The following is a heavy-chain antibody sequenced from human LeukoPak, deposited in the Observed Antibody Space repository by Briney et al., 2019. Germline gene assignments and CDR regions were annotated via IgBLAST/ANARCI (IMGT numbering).Heavy chain of an antibody. Sequence: GSLRLSCAASGFTFSSYAMSWVRQAPGKGLEWIGEINHSGSTNYNPSLKSRVTISVDTSKNQFSLKLSSVTAADTAVYYCARRRTNYYDSSGYYNFDYWGQGTLVTVSS. CDR3: ARRRTNYYDSSGYYNFDY. V-gene: IGHV4-34*01. CDR1: GFTFSSYA. D-gene: IGHD3-22*01. J-gene: IGHJ4*02. CDR2: INHSGST.